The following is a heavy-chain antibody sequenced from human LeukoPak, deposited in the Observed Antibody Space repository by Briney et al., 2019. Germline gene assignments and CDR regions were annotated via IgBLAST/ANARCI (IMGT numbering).Heavy chain of an antibody. CDR2: ISWNSGSI. CDR1: GFTFNNYA. CDR3: AKDTYYDFWSGYFHY. D-gene: IGHD3-3*01. Sequence: GGSLRLSCVASGFTFNNYAMHWVRQAPGKGLEWVSGISWNSGSIGYADSVKGRFTISRDNAKNSLYLQMNSLRAEDTALYYCAKDTYYDFWSGYFHYWGQGTLVTVSS. J-gene: IGHJ4*02. V-gene: IGHV3-9*01.